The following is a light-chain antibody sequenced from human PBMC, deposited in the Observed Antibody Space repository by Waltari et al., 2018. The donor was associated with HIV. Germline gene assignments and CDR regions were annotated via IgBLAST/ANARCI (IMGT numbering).Light chain of an antibody. CDR1: QDISNS. CDR2: GAL. CDR3: QQYFGVPLT. J-gene: IGKJ4*01. Sequence: DIQMTQSPSSLSASIGATVTVTCRASQDISNSVSWFQQRPGKAPKLLVHGALILQRGVPSRFSGIGSGTDYTLTISGLQAEDFATYFCQQYFGVPLTFGGGTRVDI. V-gene: IGKV1-NL1*01.